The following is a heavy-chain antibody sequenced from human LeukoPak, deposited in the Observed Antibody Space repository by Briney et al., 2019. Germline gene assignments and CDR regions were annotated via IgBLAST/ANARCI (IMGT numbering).Heavy chain of an antibody. Sequence: GGPLRLSCAASGNYWMHWVHQVPGKGLVWVSRINNDGSSASYVDSVKGRFTISRDNAKNTLFLQMNSLRAEDTAVYYCARRGTGHGMDVWGQGTTVIVSS. CDR2: INNDGSSA. J-gene: IGHJ6*02. CDR3: ARRGTGHGMDV. D-gene: IGHD1-1*01. CDR1: GNYW. V-gene: IGHV3-74*01.